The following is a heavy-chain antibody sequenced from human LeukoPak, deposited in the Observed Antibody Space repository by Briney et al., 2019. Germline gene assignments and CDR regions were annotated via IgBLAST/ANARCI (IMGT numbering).Heavy chain of an antibody. Sequence: ASVKVSCKASGYTFTGYYMHWVRQAPGQGLEWMGWINPNSGGTNYAQKFQGRVTMTRDTSISTAYMELSRLRSEDTAMYYCARSSAYYNEADIWGQGTMVTVSS. CDR2: INPNSGGT. CDR3: ARSSAYYNEADI. J-gene: IGHJ3*02. V-gene: IGHV1-2*02. CDR1: GYTFTGYY. D-gene: IGHD1-26*01.